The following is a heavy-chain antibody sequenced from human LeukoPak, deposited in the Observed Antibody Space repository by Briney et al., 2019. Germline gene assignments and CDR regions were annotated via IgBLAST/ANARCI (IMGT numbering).Heavy chain of an antibody. CDR2: INPSGGST. D-gene: IGHD6-19*01. CDR1: GYTFTSYY. Sequence: ASVKVSCMASGYTFTSYYMHWVRQAPGQGLEWMGIINPSGGSTSYAQKFQGRVTMTRDTSTSTVYMELSSLRSEDTAVYYCARDQGLSGWYGETTDYWGQGTLVTVSS. J-gene: IGHJ4*02. V-gene: IGHV1-46*01. CDR3: ARDQGLSGWYGETTDY.